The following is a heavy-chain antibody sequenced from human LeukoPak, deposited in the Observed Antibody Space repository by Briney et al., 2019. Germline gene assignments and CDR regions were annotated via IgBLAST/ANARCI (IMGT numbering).Heavy chain of an antibody. J-gene: IGHJ5*02. CDR3: ARGEPNCSGGSCYSNWFDP. CDR1: GGSISSYY. D-gene: IGHD2-15*01. CDR2: INHSGST. Sequence: SETLSLTCTVSGGSISSYYWSWIRQPPGKGLEWIGEINHSGSTNYNPSLKSRVTISVDTSKNQFSLKLSSVTAADTAVYYCARGEPNCSGGSCYSNWFDPWGQGTLVTVSS. V-gene: IGHV4-34*01.